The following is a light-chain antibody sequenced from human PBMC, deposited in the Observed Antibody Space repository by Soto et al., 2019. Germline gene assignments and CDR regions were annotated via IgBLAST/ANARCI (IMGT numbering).Light chain of an antibody. CDR3: QSYDSSNWV. J-gene: IGLJ3*02. CDR1: SGSIASNY. Sequence: NFMLTQPHSVSESPGKTVTISGTRSSGSIASNYVQWYQQRPGSSPTTVIYEDNQRPSGVPDRFSGSIDSSSNSASLTISGLKTEDEADYCCQSYDSSNWVFGGGTKLTVL. V-gene: IGLV6-57*01. CDR2: EDN.